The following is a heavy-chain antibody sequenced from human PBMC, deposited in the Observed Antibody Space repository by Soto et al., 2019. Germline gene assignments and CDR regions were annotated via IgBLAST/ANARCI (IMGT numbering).Heavy chain of an antibody. CDR1: GGSISSSSYY. CDR3: AGIPMSTVTTGWFDP. J-gene: IGHJ5*02. Sequence: QLQLQESGPGLVKPSETLSLTCTVSGGSISSSSYYWGWIRQPPGKGLEWIGSIYYSGSTYYNPSLQGGVTISVDTSKNQFSLKLSSVTAADTAVYYCAGIPMSTVTTGWFDPWGQGTLVTVSS. CDR2: IYYSGST. D-gene: IGHD4-17*01. V-gene: IGHV4-39*01.